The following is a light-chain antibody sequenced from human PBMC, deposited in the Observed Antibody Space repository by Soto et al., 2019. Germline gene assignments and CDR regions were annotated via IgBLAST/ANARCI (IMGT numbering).Light chain of an antibody. Sequence: QSSLTQPASVSGSPGQSITISCTGISSDLGYKFVSWYQQYPGKAPKLIIYDVNNRPSWASDRFCGSKSGNTASLTISGLQAEDEADYYCGSYVVTGTYVFGTGTKVTVL. J-gene: IGLJ1*01. CDR3: GSYVVTGTYV. V-gene: IGLV2-14*03. CDR1: SSDLGYKF. CDR2: DVN.